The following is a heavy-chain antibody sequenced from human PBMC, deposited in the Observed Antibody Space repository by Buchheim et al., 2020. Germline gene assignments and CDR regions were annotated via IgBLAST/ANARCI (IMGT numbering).Heavy chain of an antibody. CDR2: ISYDGSNK. J-gene: IGHJ5*02. Sequence: QVQLVESGGGVVQPGRSLRLSCAASGFTFSSYAMHWVRQAPGKGLEWVAVISYDGSNKYYADSVEGRFTISRDNSKNTLYLQMNSLRAEDTAVYYCAREIYSYGYFWFDPWGQGTL. V-gene: IGHV3-30*04. CDR3: AREIYSYGYFWFDP. CDR1: GFTFSSYA. D-gene: IGHD5-18*01.